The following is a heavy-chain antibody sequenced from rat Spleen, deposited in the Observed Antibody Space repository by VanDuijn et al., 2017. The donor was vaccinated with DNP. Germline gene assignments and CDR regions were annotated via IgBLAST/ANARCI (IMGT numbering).Heavy chain of an antibody. D-gene: IGHD1-11*01. CDR2: ISYDGSST. CDR1: GFTFSDYY. J-gene: IGHJ2*01. Sequence: EVQLVESDGGLVQPGRSLKLSCAASGFTFSDYYMAWVRQAPTKGQEWVATISYDGSSTYYRDSVKGRFPISRDNPKSTLYLQMDSLRSEDTDTYYCARRPGGLFDYWGQGVMVTVSS. V-gene: IGHV5-29*01. CDR3: ARRPGGLFDY.